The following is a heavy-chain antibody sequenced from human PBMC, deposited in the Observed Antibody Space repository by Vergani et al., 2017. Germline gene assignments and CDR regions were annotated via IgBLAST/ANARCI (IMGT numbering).Heavy chain of an antibody. V-gene: IGHV3-30-3*01. D-gene: IGHD2-2*02. CDR1: GFALNRHA. J-gene: IGHJ4*01. CDR2: ISFDGTNE. Sequence: QVQLVESGGGVVQPGTSLRLSCVVSGFALNRHAMYWVRQAPGKGLEWVVGISFDGTNEYYPDLVKGRSTISRDIAKNTLYLQVRSLRLEDTGVYHCVRVRGLCAGGRCYTEAWDYWGHGTPVTVSS. CDR3: VRVRGLCAGGRCYTEAWDY.